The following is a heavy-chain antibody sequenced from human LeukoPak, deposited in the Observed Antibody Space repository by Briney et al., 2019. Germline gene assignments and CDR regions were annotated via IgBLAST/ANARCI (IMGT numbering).Heavy chain of an antibody. J-gene: IGHJ3*02. V-gene: IGHV3-23*01. CDR1: GFTFDTIA. Sequence: GGSLSFSGAASGFTFDTIAWGWFGQAPGKGLEWVSTIGNTETYYADSVKGRFTISRDNRQNTVYLQMTSLRAEDTAVYFCAKDAIRGNGIYDAFDIWGQGTRVTVSS. CDR2: IGNTET. CDR3: AKDAIRGNGIYDAFDI. D-gene: IGHD3-10*01.